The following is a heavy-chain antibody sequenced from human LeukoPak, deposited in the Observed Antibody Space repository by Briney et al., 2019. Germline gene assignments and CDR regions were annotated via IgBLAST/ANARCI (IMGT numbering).Heavy chain of an antibody. D-gene: IGHD4-17*01. CDR3: ARQGYGDFTLGVDY. CDR2: IHPNSGGT. CDR1: GYTFTSYY. Sequence: ASVKVSCKASGYTFTSYYIHWVRKAPGHGLEWMGYIHPNSGGTSYAQKFQGRVTMTRDISISTAYMELSSLGSDDAAFYYCARQGYGDFTLGVDYWGQGTLVTVSS. V-gene: IGHV1-2*02. J-gene: IGHJ4*02.